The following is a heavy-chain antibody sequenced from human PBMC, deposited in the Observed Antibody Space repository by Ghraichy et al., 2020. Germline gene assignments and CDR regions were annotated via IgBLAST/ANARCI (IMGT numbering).Heavy chain of an antibody. CDR3: AKGRGGSYSEGY. CDR2: IRYDGSNK. V-gene: IGHV3-30*02. D-gene: IGHD1-26*01. J-gene: IGHJ4*02. CDR1: GFTFSSYG. Sequence: GGSLRLSCAASGFTFSSYGMHWVRQAPGKGLEWVAFIRYDGSNKYYADSVKGRFTISRDNSKNTLYLQMNSLRAEDTAVYYCAKGRGGSYSEGYWGQGTLVTVSS.